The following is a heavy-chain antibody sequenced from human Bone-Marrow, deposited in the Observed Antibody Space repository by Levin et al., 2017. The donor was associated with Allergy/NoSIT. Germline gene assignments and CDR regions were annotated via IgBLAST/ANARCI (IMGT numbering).Heavy chain of an antibody. J-gene: IGHJ4*02. V-gene: IGHV4-59*11. CDR2: IYYSGST. Sequence: SETLSLTCTFSGGSISDHKWSWIRQPPGKGLEWIGYIYYSGSTNYNPSLQSRITISIDTSKDQFSLKLSSVTAAATAVYYCARFWSGLDYWSQGTLVTVSS. CDR1: GGSISDHK. CDR3: ARFWSGLDY. D-gene: IGHD3-3*01.